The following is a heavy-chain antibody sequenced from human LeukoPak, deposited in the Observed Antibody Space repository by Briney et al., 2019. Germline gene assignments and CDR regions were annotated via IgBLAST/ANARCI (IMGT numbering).Heavy chain of an antibody. CDR1: GFTFSLYW. Sequence: GGSLRLSCAASGFTFSLYWMNWVRRAPGKGLEWVANIKQDGSEKNYVDSVKGRFTISRDSAKNSLYLQMNNLRVEDTAMYYCAGGTGFIIKDWGQGTLVTVSS. CDR2: IKQDGSEK. V-gene: IGHV3-7*03. J-gene: IGHJ4*02. D-gene: IGHD3-9*01. CDR3: AGGTGFIIKD.